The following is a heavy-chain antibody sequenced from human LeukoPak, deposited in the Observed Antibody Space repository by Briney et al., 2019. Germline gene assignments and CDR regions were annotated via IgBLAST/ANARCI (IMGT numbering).Heavy chain of an antibody. CDR2: IWYDGSDK. D-gene: IGHD3-22*01. V-gene: IGHV3-33*01. J-gene: IGHJ4*02. CDR3: ARELPPVVNFYFDS. Sequence: WGSLRLSCEASGFTFSSYGMHWVRQAPGKGLEWVAVIWYDGSDKYYADSVKGRFSISRDNSKNTLYLQMNSLRAEDTAVYYCARELPPVVNFYFDSWGQGTLVTVSS. CDR1: GFTFSSYG.